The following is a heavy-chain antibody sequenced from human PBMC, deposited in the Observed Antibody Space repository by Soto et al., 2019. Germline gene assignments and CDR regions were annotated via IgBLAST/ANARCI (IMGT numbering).Heavy chain of an antibody. CDR3: ARGFYDSGSYYTQLDY. CDR1: GGSISSYY. CDR2: IYYSGST. D-gene: IGHD3-10*01. Sequence: SETLSLTCSVSGGSISSYYWTWIRQPPGKGLEWIGYIYYSGSTNYNPSLQSRVTISVDTSKNQFSLKLSSVTAADTAMYYCARGFYDSGSYYTQLDYWGLGTLVTVSS. V-gene: IGHV4-59*01. J-gene: IGHJ4*02.